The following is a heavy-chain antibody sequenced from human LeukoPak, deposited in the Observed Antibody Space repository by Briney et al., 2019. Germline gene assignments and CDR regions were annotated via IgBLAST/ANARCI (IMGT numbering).Heavy chain of an antibody. CDR3: ARDLFATVTGSDY. Sequence: PGGSLRLSCAASGFTLSTYWMHWVRQAPGKGLEWVSVIYSGGSTYYADSVKGRFTISRDNSKNTLYLQMNSLRAEDTAVYYCARDLFATVTGSDYWGQGTLVTVSS. CDR2: IYSGGST. J-gene: IGHJ4*02. V-gene: IGHV3-53*01. CDR1: GFTLSTYW. D-gene: IGHD4-17*01.